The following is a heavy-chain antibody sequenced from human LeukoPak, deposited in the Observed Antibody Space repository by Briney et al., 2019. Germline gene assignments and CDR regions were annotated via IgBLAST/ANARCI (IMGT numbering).Heavy chain of an antibody. Sequence: GGSLRLSCAASGFTFSSYAMSWVRQAPGKGLEWVSGISGSGGSTYYADSVKGRFTISRDNSKNTLYLQMHSLRAEDTAVYYCAGNGYSSRWSYYFDYWGQGTLVTVSS. D-gene: IGHD6-13*01. CDR3: AGNGYSSRWSYYFDY. V-gene: IGHV3-23*01. J-gene: IGHJ4*02. CDR2: ISGSGGST. CDR1: GFTFSSYA.